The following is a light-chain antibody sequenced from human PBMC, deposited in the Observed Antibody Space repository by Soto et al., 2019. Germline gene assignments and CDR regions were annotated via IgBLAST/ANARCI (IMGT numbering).Light chain of an antibody. CDR2: KAS. V-gene: IGKV1-5*03. CDR3: QQYNSYRRT. J-gene: IGKJ1*01. Sequence: DIPMTQSPSTLSASVGDRVTITCRASQSISSWLAWYQQKPGKAPKLLIYKASSLESGFPSRFSGSGSGTEFTLTISSLQPDDFATYYCQQYNSYRRTFGQGTKVEIK. CDR1: QSISSW.